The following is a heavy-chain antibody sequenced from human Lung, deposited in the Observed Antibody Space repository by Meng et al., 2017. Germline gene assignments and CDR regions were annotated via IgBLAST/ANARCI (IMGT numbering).Heavy chain of an antibody. CDR3: AIDRGYSSLTFVDH. J-gene: IGHJ4*02. CDR1: GFRFSNYA. V-gene: IGHV3-23*01. Sequence: EVQLLESGGDLVQPGGSLRLSCAGSGFRFSNYAMSWVRQAPGKGPEWVSAISDNGGSTYYRDSVKGRFTMSRDNSKNTLYLQMNSLRAEDTAVYYCAIDRGYSSLTFVDHWGQGTLVTVSS. CDR2: ISDNGGST. D-gene: IGHD6-19*01.